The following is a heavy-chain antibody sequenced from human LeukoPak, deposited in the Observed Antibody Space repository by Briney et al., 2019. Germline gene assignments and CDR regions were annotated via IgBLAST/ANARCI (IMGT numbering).Heavy chain of an antibody. CDR2: IYYSGST. CDR1: GGSISGGGYY. J-gene: IGHJ4*02. D-gene: IGHD2-15*01. V-gene: IGHV4-31*11. Sequence: SETLSLTCAVSGGSISGGGYYWSWIRQHPGKGLEWIGHIYYSGSTTYNPSLKSRLTISVDTSKNQFSLRLISVTAADTAVYYCARGDCSGGICHTFDYWGQGTLVTVSS. CDR3: ARGDCSGGICHTFDY.